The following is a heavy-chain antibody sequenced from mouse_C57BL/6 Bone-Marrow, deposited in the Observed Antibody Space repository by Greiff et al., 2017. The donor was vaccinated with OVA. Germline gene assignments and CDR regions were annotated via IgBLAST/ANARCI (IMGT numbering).Heavy chain of an antibody. V-gene: IGHV1-76*01. CDR1: GYTFTDYY. J-gene: IGHJ1*03. Sequence: VQLQQSGPELVQPGASVKLSCTASGYTFTDYYINWVKQRPGQGLEWIARIYPGSGNTSYNEKFTGKAILTAEKSSSTAYMQLSSLTSEDSAVYFCARGLRRWYFDVWGTGTTVTVSS. CDR3: ARGLRRWYFDV. CDR2: IYPGSGNT. D-gene: IGHD1-2*01.